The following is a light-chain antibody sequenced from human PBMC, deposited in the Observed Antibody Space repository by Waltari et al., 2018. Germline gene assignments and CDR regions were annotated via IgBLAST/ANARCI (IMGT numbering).Light chain of an antibody. J-gene: IGKJ3*01. CDR3: QQYNNWPYFT. CDR1: RSVSSD. CDR2: ATS. Sequence: EIVMTQSPATLSVAPGERATLSCRASRSVSSDLAWYQHKPGQAPRLLIYATSTRATGVPTRISGSGSGTEFTLTINSLQSEDFAVYYCQQYNNWPYFTFGPGTKVDFK. V-gene: IGKV3-15*01.